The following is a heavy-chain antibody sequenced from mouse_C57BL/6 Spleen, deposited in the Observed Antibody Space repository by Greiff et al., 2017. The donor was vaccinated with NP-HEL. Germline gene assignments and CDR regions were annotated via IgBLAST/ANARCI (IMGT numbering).Heavy chain of an antibody. CDR3: APYYDSFAY. V-gene: IGHV1-26*01. CDR1: GYTFTDYY. CDR2: INPNNGGT. D-gene: IGHD2-4*01. J-gene: IGHJ3*01. Sequence: VQLQQSGPELVKPGASVKISCKASGYTFTDYYMNWVKQSHGKSLEWIGDINPNNGGTSYNQKFKGKATLTVDKSSSTAYMELRSLTSEDSAVYYCAPYYDSFAYWGQGTLVTVSA.